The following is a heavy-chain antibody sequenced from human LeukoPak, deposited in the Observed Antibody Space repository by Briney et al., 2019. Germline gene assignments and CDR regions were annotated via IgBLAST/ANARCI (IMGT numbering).Heavy chain of an antibody. J-gene: IGHJ4*02. CDR1: DGSISSGTYH. V-gene: IGHV4-31*03. CDR3: ARAAESSSIIDY. D-gene: IGHD6-13*01. Sequence: SETLSLTCTVSDGSISSGTYHWTWVRQHPGKGLEWIGYIHYSGSTYYNPSLDSRLTLSIDASKNQFSLKLSFVTAADTAIYYCARAAESSSIIDYWAQGTPVNVSS. CDR2: IHYSGST.